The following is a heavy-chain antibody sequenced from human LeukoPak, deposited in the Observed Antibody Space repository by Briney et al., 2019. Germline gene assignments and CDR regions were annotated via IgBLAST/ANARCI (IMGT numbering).Heavy chain of an antibody. D-gene: IGHD2-21*02. V-gene: IGHV4-31*01. CDR2: ISNSGTT. CDR3: ARDVVVTSSPDAFDI. CDR1: GDSVTSGGYF. J-gene: IGHJ3*02. Sequence: PSETLSLTCTVSGDSVTSGGYFWTWTRQHPGKGLEWIGYISNSGTTSYNPSLKGQVSISVDTSNNQFSLRLSSVTAADTAVYYCARDVVVTSSPDAFDIWGQGTMVTVSS.